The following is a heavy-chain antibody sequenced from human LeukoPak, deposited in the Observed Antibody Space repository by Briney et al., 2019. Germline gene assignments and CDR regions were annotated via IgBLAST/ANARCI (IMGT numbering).Heavy chain of an antibody. CDR1: GYSFTAYD. V-gene: IGHV1-2*02. Sequence: ASVKVSCKASGYSFTAYDIHWVRQAPGKGLEWVGWINSNTGGTKYAQKFQDRVTVTRDKSISTVHMELSSLRSDDTAVYFCARDVLGYNSSSSDWGQGTLVSVSS. D-gene: IGHD5-24*01. CDR3: ARDVLGYNSSSSD. J-gene: IGHJ4*02. CDR2: INSNTGGT.